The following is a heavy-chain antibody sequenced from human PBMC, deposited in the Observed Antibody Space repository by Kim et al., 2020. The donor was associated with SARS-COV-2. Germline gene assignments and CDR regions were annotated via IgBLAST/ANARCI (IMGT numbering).Heavy chain of an antibody. D-gene: IGHD4-17*01. CDR3: ARDYGDYVLFDYYYYGMDV. CDR1: GFTFSSYS. CDR2: ISSSSSTI. J-gene: IGHJ6*02. V-gene: IGHV3-48*02. Sequence: GGSLRLSCAASGFTFSSYSMIWVRQAPGKGLEWVSYISSSSSTIYYADSVKGRFTISRDNAKNSLYLQMNSLRDEDTAVYYCARDYGDYVLFDYYYYGMDVWGQGTTVTVSS.